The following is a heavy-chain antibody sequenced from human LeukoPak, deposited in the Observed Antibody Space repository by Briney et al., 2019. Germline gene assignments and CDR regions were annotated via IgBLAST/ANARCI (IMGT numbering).Heavy chain of an antibody. CDR1: GFTFSDYY. J-gene: IGHJ4*02. D-gene: IGHD5-12*01. Sequence: PGGSLRLSCAASGFTFSDYYMTWIRQAPRKGLEWVSYISGSSIHTNYADSVKGRFTISRDNSKNTLYLQLNSLKGEDTAVYYCARDGYSGSTYFEYWGQGTLVTVSS. CDR2: ISGSSIHT. CDR3: ARDGYSGSTYFEY. V-gene: IGHV3-11*05.